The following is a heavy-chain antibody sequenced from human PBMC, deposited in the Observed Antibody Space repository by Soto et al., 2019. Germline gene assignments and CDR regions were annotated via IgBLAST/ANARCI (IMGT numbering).Heavy chain of an antibody. CDR2: INSDGSST. J-gene: IGHJ4*02. V-gene: IGHV3-74*01. CDR3: ARGRRYDILTGYYRDLGY. CDR1: GLTFSRYW. Sequence: GGPLRLSCQASGLTFSRYWMHWVRQAPGKGLVWVSRINSDGSSTSYADSVKGRFTISRDNAKNTLYLQMNSLRAEDTGVYYCARGRRYDILTGYYRDLGYWGQGTLVTVSS. D-gene: IGHD3-9*01.